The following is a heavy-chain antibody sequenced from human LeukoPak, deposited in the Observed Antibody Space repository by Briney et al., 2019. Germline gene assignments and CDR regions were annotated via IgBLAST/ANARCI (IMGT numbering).Heavy chain of an antibody. CDR1: GFSLSGFA. CDR2: IGHDGGGI. CDR3: AKYAPPTTMVTRFFDY. V-gene: IGHV3-23*01. Sequence: GSLRLSCVASGFSLSGFAMTWVRQAPGKGLEWVSVIGHDGGGIQYADSVKGRFSISRDTSKNTLYLQMNSLRAEDTAVYYCAKYAPPTTMVTRFFDYWGQGTLVTVSS. J-gene: IGHJ4*02. D-gene: IGHD4-23*01.